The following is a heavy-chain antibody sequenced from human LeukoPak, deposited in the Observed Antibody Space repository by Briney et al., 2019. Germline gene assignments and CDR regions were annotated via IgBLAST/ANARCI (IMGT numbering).Heavy chain of an antibody. V-gene: IGHV3-7*01. D-gene: IGHD1-26*01. CDR1: GFTFSNFW. CDR2: IKQDGSEK. J-gene: IGHJ4*02. Sequence: GGSLRLSCVASGFTFSNFWMTWVRQAPGKGLEWVGSIKQDGSEKHYVDSVKGRFTFSRDNGKNSVYLQMSSLRADDTAVYYCAPQRNGASDYWGQGTLVTVSS. CDR3: APQRNGASDY.